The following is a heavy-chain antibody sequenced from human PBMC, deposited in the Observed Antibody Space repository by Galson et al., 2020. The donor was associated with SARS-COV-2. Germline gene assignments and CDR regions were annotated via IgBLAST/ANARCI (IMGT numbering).Heavy chain of an antibody. CDR1: GGSISSYY. CDR2: IYTSGST. Sequence: SETLSLTCTVSGGSISSYYWSWIRQPAGKGLEWIGRIYTSGSTNYNPSLKSRVTMSVDTSKNQFSLKLSSVTAADTAVYYCARDDSSGYYHYWYFDLWGRGTLVTVSS. D-gene: IGHD3-22*01. CDR3: ARDDSSGYYHYWYFDL. J-gene: IGHJ2*01. V-gene: IGHV4-4*07.